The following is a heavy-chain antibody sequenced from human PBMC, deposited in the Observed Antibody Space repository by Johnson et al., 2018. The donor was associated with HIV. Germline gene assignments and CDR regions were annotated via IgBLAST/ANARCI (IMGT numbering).Heavy chain of an antibody. Sequence: VQLVESGGGLVQPGRSLRLSCAASGFTFDDYAMHWVRQAPRKGLEWVSGISWNRGRIGYAASVKGRCTNTRDNAKNSLDLQMNSLRAEDTAFYYCARAYCGGDCYWVSSDAFDSWGQGTMVTVSS. J-gene: IGHJ3*02. CDR1: GFTFDDYA. V-gene: IGHV3-9*01. CDR2: ISWNRGRI. D-gene: IGHD2-21*01. CDR3: ARAYCGGDCYWVSSDAFDS.